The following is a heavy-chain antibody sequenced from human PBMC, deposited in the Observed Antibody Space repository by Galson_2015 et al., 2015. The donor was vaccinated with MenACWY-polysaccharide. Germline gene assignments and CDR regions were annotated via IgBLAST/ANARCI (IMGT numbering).Heavy chain of an antibody. CDR3: AKRRGAAAADY. CDR2: IKPNSGDT. V-gene: IGHV1-2*02. D-gene: IGHD6-13*01. CDR1: GYTFTGYN. Sequence: SVKVSCKASGYTFTGYNIHWVRQAPGQGLEWMGWIKPNSGDTNYAQKFQGRVTLTRDTSINTAYIELSSLRSDDTAVYYCAKRRGAAAADYWGQGTLVTVSS. J-gene: IGHJ4*02.